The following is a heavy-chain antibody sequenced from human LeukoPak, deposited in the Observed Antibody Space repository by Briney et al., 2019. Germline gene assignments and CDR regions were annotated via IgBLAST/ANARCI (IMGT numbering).Heavy chain of an antibody. CDR2: IRGSSAYT. V-gene: IGHV3-21*01. CDR1: GLTFSRYS. Sequence: GGSLTLSCAPSGLTFSRYSMNWVRQAPGKGLEWVAFIRGSSAYTHYADSVEGRVTIYRDKNRNSLYLQMDSLRAEDTAVYYCARVDTSEYYMDVWGKGTTVIVSS. CDR3: ARVDTSEYYMDV. J-gene: IGHJ6*03. D-gene: IGHD2/OR15-2a*01.